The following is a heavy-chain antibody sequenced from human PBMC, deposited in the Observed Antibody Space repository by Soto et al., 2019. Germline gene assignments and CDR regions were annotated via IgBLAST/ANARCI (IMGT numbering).Heavy chain of an antibody. D-gene: IGHD2-15*01. CDR1: GFTFSSYG. V-gene: IGHV3-30*18. Sequence: PGGSLRLSCAASGFTFSSYGMHWVRQAPGKGLEWVAVISYDGSNKYYADSVKGRFTISRDNSKNTLYLQMNSLRAEDTAVYYCAKDRRASTRYCSGGSCPGPNDYWGQGTLVTVSS. J-gene: IGHJ4*02. CDR3: AKDRRASTRYCSGGSCPGPNDY. CDR2: ISYDGSNK.